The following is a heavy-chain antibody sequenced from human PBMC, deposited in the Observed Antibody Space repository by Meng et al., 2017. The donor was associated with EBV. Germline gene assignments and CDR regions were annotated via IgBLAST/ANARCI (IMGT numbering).Heavy chain of an antibody. CDR2: IYDTGIT. V-gene: IGHV4-61*08. J-gene: IGHJ4*02. Sequence: VQLPESRPVLLQPSDTLSLTCIVSGVSVTSGAYHWSWIRQSPGKGLEWIGYIYDTGITIYNPSLKSRVTISLETSKNQFSLKVNSVTTADTAVYYCAKSRSSTPGIVDDWGQGTLVTVSS. D-gene: IGHD2/OR15-2a*01. CDR1: GVSVTSGAYH. CDR3: AKSRSSTPGIVDD.